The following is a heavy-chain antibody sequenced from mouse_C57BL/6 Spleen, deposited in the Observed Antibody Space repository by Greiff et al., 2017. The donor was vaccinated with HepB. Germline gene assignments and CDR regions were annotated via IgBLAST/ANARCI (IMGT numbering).Heavy chain of an antibody. J-gene: IGHJ4*01. Sequence: DVMLVESGGGLVQPGGSLSLSCAASGFTFTDYYMSWVRQPPGKALEWLGFIRNKANGYTTEYSASVKGRFTISRDNSQSILYLQMNALRAEDSATYYCARYGGDYEYFYYAMDYGGQGTSVTVSS. CDR1: GFTFTDYY. CDR3: ARYGGDYEYFYYAMDY. CDR2: IRNKANGYTT. V-gene: IGHV7-3*01. D-gene: IGHD2-4*01.